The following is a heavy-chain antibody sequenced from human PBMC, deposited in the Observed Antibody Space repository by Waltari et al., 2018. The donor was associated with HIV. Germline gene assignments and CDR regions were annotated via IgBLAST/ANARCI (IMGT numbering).Heavy chain of an antibody. V-gene: IGHV3-48*02. CDR2: ISSTSFNI. Sequence: VHLEESGGGLVQPGGSLRLSCAASSFTFGAYAMTWVRQSPGKGLEWSAYISSTSFNIKYAPSVKGRFTISRDNTKNSLELQMNNLRDEDTAVYYCARDTLNFYFGLDVWGQGTTVTVS. CDR3: ARDTLNFYFGLDV. J-gene: IGHJ6*02. CDR1: SFTFGAYA.